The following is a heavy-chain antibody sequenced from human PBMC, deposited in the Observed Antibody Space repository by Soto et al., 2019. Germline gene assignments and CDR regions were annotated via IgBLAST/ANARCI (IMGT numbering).Heavy chain of an antibody. CDR1: GFTFSSYA. Sequence: WGSLILSCAASGFTFSSYAMSWVRQAPGKGLEWVSAISGSGGSTYYADSVKGRFTISRDNSKNTLYLQMNSLRAEDTAVYYCEKDQQQLVTGTFDPWGQGTLVTVSS. D-gene: IGHD6-13*01. CDR2: ISGSGGST. J-gene: IGHJ5*02. CDR3: EKDQQQLVTGTFDP. V-gene: IGHV3-23*01.